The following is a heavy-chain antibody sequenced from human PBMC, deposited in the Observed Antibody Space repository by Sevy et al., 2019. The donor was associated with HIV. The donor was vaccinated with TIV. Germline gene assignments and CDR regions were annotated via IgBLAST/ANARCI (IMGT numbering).Heavy chain of an antibody. J-gene: IGHJ5*02. V-gene: IGHV3-30-3*01. Sequence: GGSLRLSCAASGFTFSSYAMHWVRQAPGKGLEWVAVISYDGTNKCYADSVKGRFTISRDNSKKILYVQMNSLRGEDTAVYDCARDQHDYAGNVRTGWLDPWGQGTLVTVSS. CDR2: ISYDGTNK. D-gene: IGHD4-17*01. CDR1: GFTFSSYA. CDR3: ARDQHDYAGNVRTGWLDP.